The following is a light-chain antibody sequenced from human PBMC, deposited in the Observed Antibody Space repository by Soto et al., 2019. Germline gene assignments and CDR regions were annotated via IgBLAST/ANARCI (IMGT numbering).Light chain of an antibody. V-gene: IGLV1-51*01. CDR1: TSNIGNNY. J-gene: IGLJ2*01. CDR2: DTN. CDR3: GAWDTTLSGVL. Sequence: QSVLTQPPSVSAAPGQQVTISCSGGTSNIGNNYVSWYQQFPGTAPRLLIYDTNNRPSGIPDRFSGSKSGTSATLGITGLQTGDEAGYYCGAWDTTLSGVLFGGGTKLTVL.